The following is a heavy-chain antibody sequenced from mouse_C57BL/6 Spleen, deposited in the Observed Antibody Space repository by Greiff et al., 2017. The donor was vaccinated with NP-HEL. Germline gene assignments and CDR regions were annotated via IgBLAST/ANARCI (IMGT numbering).Heavy chain of an antibody. CDR1: GFTFTDYY. D-gene: IGHD1-1*01. CDR2: IRNKANGYTT. CDR3: ARGGYYGAWFAY. Sequence: EVKLMESGGGLVQPGGSLSLSCAASGFTFTDYYMSWVRQPPGKALEWLGFIRNKANGYTTEYSASVKGRFTISRDNSQSILYLQMNALRAEDSATYYCARGGYYGAWFAYWGQGTLVTVSA. J-gene: IGHJ3*01. V-gene: IGHV7-3*01.